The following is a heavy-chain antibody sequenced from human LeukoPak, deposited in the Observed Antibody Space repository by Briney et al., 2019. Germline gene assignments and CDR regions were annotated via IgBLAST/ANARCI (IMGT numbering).Heavy chain of an antibody. J-gene: IGHJ5*02. CDR3: AKARGLDYYDSSGYPLS. D-gene: IGHD3-22*01. V-gene: IGHV3-9*01. CDR2: ISRNSGSI. Sequence: SLRLSCVVSGFTFSSFAMHWVRQAPGKGLEWVSGISRNSGSIGHADSVKGRFTISRDNAKNSLYLQMNSLRAEDTALYYCAKARGLDYYDSSGYPLSWGQGTLVTVSS. CDR1: GFTFSSFA.